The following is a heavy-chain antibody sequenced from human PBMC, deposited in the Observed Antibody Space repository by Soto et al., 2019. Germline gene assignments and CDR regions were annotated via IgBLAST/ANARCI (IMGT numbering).Heavy chain of an antibody. V-gene: IGHV4-4*02. CDR1: GCSINSRYW. CDR3: ARDWTRTAPYYYYGMDV. CDR2: IYHSGST. Sequence: SETLSLTCAVSGCSINSRYWWSWVRQSPGKGLEWIGEIYHSGSTNYNPSLKSRVTISVDTSKNQFSLKLSSVTAADTAVYYCARDWTRTAPYYYYGMDVWGQGTTVTAP. J-gene: IGHJ6*02. D-gene: IGHD1-1*01.